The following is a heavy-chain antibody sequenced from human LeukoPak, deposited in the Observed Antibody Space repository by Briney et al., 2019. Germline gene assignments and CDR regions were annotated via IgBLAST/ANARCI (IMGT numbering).Heavy chain of an antibody. CDR3: ARISSSNWYNERGAFDV. CDR1: GGSISSYY. J-gene: IGHJ3*01. Sequence: KSSETLSLTCTVSGGSISSYYWSWIRQPAGKGLEWIGRIYTSGSTNYNPSLKSRVTMSVDTSKNQFSLKLRSVTAADTAVYYCARISSSNWYNERGAFDVWGQGTMVTVSS. D-gene: IGHD6-13*01. CDR2: IYTSGST. V-gene: IGHV4-4*07.